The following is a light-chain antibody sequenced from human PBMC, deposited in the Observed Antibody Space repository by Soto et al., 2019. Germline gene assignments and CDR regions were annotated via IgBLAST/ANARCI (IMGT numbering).Light chain of an antibody. V-gene: IGKV3-15*01. CDR1: QSVDNN. CDR3: QQYKSWPPT. CDR2: GAS. J-gene: IGKJ1*01. Sequence: IVMTQSPATLSVSPGERATLSCRASQSVDNNLAWYQQKPGQAPRLLISGASTRATGIPANFTGSGSGTECTLSISSLQSEDFSVYYCQQYKSWPPTFGLGTKVEIK.